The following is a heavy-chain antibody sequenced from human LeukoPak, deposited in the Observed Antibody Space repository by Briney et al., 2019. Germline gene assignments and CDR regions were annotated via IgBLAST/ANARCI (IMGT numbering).Heavy chain of an antibody. V-gene: IGHV4-30-2*01. CDR2: IYHSGST. D-gene: IGHD3-10*01. Sequence: SETLSLTCAVSGGSISSGGYSWSWIRQPPGKGLEWIGYIYHSGSTYYNPSLKSRVTISVDRSKNQFFLKLSSVTAADTAVYYCARDPTGGSGSYFDYWGQGTLVTVSS. CDR1: GGSISSGGYS. CDR3: ARDPTGGSGSYFDY. J-gene: IGHJ4*02.